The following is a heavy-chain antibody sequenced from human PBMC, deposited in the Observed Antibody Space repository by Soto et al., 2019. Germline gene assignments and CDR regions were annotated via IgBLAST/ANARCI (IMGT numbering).Heavy chain of an antibody. CDR3: ARGLRGAYGMDV. CDR1: GFTFTDYW. J-gene: IGHJ6*02. V-gene: IGHV3-74*01. Sequence: EVQLVESGGGLVQPGGSLRLSCAASGFTFTDYWVHWVRQSPGKGLVWVSRIKGDETTTNYADSVEGRFTISRDNARNTVYLQINSLRVEDTAVYFCARGLRGAYGMDVWGQGTTVNVSS. D-gene: IGHD2-21*02. CDR2: IKGDETTT.